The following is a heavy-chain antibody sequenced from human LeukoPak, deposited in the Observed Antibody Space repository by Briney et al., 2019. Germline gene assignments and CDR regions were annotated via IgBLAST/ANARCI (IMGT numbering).Heavy chain of an antibody. Sequence: SETLSLTCTVSGGPIRSYYWSWIRQAPGQGLEGIRYIYYSRTNNRNPSLKSPVTLPLDTSKSQFSLKLTSVTAADTAVYYCAKLRRFGELFPDYWGQGALVIVSS. CDR1: GGPIRSYY. CDR3: AKLRRFGELFPDY. V-gene: IGHV4-59*01. D-gene: IGHD3-10*01. CDR2: IYYSRTN. J-gene: IGHJ4*02.